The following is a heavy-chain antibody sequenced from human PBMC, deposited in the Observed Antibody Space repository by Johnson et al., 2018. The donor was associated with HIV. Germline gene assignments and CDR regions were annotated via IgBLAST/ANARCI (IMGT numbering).Heavy chain of an antibody. V-gene: IGHV3-30*04. D-gene: IGHD6-6*01. CDR3: ARDRRARLPLYAFDI. J-gene: IGHJ3*02. CDR1: GFTFSSYA. CDR2: ISYDGSNK. Sequence: QMLLVASGGGVVQPGRSLRLSCAASGFTFSSYAMHWVRQAPGKGLEWVAVISYDGSNKYYADSVKGRFTISRDNSKNTLYLQMNSLRAEDTAVYYCARDRRARLPLYAFDIWGQGTMVTVSS.